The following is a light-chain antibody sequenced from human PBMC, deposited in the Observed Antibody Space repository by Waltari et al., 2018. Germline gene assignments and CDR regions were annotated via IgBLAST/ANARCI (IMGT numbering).Light chain of an antibody. V-gene: IGKV3-20*01. CDR2: GAS. J-gene: IGKJ2*01. CDR3: QQYGYSPKT. Sequence: EIVLTQSPDTLSLSPGERASLSRRASQSVTSTFLAWYQQKHGQAPTIIIYGASSRATGSPDRFSVSGSGTDFTLTISRLEPVYFAVYYCQQYGYSPKTFGQGTKLEIK. CDR1: QSVTSTF.